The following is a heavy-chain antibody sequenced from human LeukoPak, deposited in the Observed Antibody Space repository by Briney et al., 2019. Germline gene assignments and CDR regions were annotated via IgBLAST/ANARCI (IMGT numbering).Heavy chain of an antibody. J-gene: IGHJ3*02. CDR2: INPSDGST. CDR1: GYTFTIFH. Sequence: ASVKVSCKASGYTFTIFHIHWVRQAPGQGLEWMGMINPSDGSTSYAQKFQGRVTMTSDTSTSTVAMDLSSLRFDDTAVYYCARESTFRLLQNVSDIWGQGTMVTVSS. D-gene: IGHD5-18*01. CDR3: ARESTFRLLQNVSDI. V-gene: IGHV1-46*01.